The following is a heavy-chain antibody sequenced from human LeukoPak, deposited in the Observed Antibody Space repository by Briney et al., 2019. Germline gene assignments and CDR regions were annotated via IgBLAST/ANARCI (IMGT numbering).Heavy chain of an antibody. J-gene: IGHJ4*02. CDR3: ARRRTIFGVHLDY. V-gene: IGHV4-39*01. D-gene: IGHD3-3*01. CDR1: GGSISSSSYY. CDR2: IYYSGST. Sequence: PSETLSLTCTVSGGSISSSSYYWGWIRQPPGKGLEWIGSIYYSGSTYYNPSLKSRVTISVDTSKNQFSLKLSSVTAADTAVYYCARRRTIFGVHLDYWGQGTLVTVSS.